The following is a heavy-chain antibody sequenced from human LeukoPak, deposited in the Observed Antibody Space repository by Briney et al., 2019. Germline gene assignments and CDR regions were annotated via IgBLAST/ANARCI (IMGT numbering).Heavy chain of an antibody. Sequence: SETLSLTCAVYGGSFSGYYWSWIRQPPGKGLEWIGEINHSGSTNYNPSLKSRVTISVDTSKNQFSLKLSSVTAADTAVCYCARIGYDYVWGSYRPLDYWGQGTLVTVSS. CDR3: ARIGYDYVWGSYRPLDY. CDR2: INHSGST. CDR1: GGSFSGYY. V-gene: IGHV4-34*01. D-gene: IGHD3-16*02. J-gene: IGHJ4*02.